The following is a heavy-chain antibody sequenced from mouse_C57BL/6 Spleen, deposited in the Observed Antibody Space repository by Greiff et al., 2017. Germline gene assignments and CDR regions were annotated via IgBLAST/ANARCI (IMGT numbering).Heavy chain of an antibody. CDR2: ISDGGSYT. J-gene: IGHJ3*01. D-gene: IGHD1-1*01. CDR1: GFTFSSYA. CDR3: ARDNYYGSSTAWFAY. V-gene: IGHV5-4*01. Sequence: EVQLVASGGGLVKPGGSLKLSCAASGFTFSSYAMSWVRQTPEKRLEWVATISDGGSYTYYPDNVKGRFTISRDNAKNNLYLQMSHLKSEDTAMYYCARDNYYGSSTAWFAYWGQGTLVTVSA.